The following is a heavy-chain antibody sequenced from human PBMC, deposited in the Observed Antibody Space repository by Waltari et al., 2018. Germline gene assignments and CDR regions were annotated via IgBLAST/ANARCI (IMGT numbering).Heavy chain of an antibody. CDR3: ARGYYGSGSYYIRPFDY. V-gene: IGHV4-34*01. CDR2: INHSGST. CDR1: GGSFSGYY. D-gene: IGHD3-10*01. J-gene: IGHJ4*02. Sequence: QVQLQQWGAGLLKPSETLSLTCAVYGGSFSGYYWSWIRQPPGKGLEWIGEINHSGSTNYNPSLKSRVTISVDTSKNQFSLKLSSVTAADTAVYYCARGYYGSGSYYIRPFDYWGQGTLVTVSS.